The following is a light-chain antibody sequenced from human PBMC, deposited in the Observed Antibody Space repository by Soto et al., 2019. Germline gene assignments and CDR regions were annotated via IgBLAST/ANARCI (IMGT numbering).Light chain of an antibody. Sequence: EIVLTQSPGTLYLSPGERATLSCRASQSVSGNYIAWYQQKPGQAPRLLIYGASSRATGIPDRFSGSGSGTDFTLTISRLEPEDFAVYYCQQYDSKPQTFGQGTTVEI. CDR1: QSVSGNY. CDR3: QQYDSKPQT. V-gene: IGKV3-20*01. CDR2: GAS. J-gene: IGKJ1*01.